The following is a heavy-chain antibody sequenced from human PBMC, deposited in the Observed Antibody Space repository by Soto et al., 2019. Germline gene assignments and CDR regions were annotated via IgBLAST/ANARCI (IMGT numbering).Heavy chain of an antibody. D-gene: IGHD3-22*01. CDR3: AREGGYYDSYRPGVWYYYGMDV. Sequence: PGESLKISCKGSGYSFTSYLISWVRQMPGKGLEWMGRIDPSDSYTNYSPSFQGHVTISADKSISTAYLQWSSLKASDTAMYYCAREGGYYDSYRPGVWYYYGMDVWGQGTTVTVSS. CDR2: IDPSDSYT. V-gene: IGHV5-10-1*01. J-gene: IGHJ6*02. CDR1: GYSFTSYL.